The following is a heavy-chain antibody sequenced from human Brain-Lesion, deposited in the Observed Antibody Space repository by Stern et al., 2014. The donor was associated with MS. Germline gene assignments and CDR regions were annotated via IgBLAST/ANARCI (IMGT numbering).Heavy chain of an antibody. CDR1: GYIFTGYY. CDR3: ARDQRGITIFGVVTDYYYLGMDV. CDR2: INPNTGGT. Sequence: QVQLVQSGAEVKKPGASVKVSCKTSGYIFTGYYIHWVRQAPGQGLEWMAWINPNTGGTKYAQKFQGRVTMIRDTSISTAYVELSSLTSDDTAVYYCARDQRGITIFGVVTDYYYLGMDVWGQGTTVTVSS. V-gene: IGHV1-2*02. J-gene: IGHJ6*02. D-gene: IGHD3-3*01.